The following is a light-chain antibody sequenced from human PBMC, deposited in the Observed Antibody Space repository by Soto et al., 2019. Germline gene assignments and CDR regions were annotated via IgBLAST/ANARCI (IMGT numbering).Light chain of an antibody. V-gene: IGLV1-36*01. J-gene: IGLJ2*01. Sequence: QLVLTQPPSVSEAPRQRVTISCSGSSSNIGNNAVNWYQQLPGKAPKLLIYYDDLLPSGVSDRFSGSKSGTSASLAISGLQSEDEADDHCAAWDDSLNGPRVFGGGTKLTVL. CDR1: SSNIGNNA. CDR2: YDD. CDR3: AAWDDSLNGPRV.